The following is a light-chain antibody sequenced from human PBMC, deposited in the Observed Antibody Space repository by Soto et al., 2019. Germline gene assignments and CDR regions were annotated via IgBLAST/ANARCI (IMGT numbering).Light chain of an antibody. J-gene: IGLJ2*01. V-gene: IGLV2-8*01. CDR1: SSDVGSYNY. Sequence: QSVLTQPPSASGSPGRSVTISCTGASSDVGSYNYVSWYQQHPGKAPKLMIYDVSKRPSGVPDRFSGSKSGNTASLTVSGLQAEDEADYYCCSYSGSSSYVVFGGGTKLTVL. CDR2: DVS. CDR3: CSYSGSSSYVV.